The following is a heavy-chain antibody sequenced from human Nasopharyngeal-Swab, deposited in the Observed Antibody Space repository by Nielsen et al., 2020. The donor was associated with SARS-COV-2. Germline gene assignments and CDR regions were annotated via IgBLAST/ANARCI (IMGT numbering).Heavy chain of an antibody. CDR3: ARDNPGYGSFGIDY. V-gene: IGHV4-59*01. CDR1: GGSINNYY. D-gene: IGHD3-10*01. J-gene: IGHJ4*02. Sequence: SETLSLTCTVSGGSINNYYWSWIRQPPGKGLEWIGYIYYSGSTNFNPSLKSRVTISVDTSKNQFSLKLHSVTAADTAVYYCARDNPGYGSFGIDYWGQGTLVTVSS. CDR2: IYYSGST.